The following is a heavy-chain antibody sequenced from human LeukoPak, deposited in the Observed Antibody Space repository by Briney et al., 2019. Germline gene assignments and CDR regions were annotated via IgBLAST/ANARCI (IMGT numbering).Heavy chain of an antibody. CDR1: GGSISSGDYY. D-gene: IGHD5-18*01. V-gene: IGHV4-30-4*01. CDR3: ARLYSYGYVVAFDI. CDR2: IYYSGST. Sequence: SQTLSLTCTVSGGSISSGDYYRSWIRQPPGKGLEWIGYIYYSGSTYYNPSLKSRVTISVDTSKNQFSLKLSSVTAADTAVYYCARLYSYGYVVAFDIWGQGTMVTVSS. J-gene: IGHJ3*02.